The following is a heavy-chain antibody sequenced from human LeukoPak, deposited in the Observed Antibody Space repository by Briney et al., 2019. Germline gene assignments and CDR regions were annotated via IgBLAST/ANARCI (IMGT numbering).Heavy chain of an antibody. Sequence: GESLKISCKGSGYSFSNNWIGWVRQMPGKGLEWMGIIYPGDSQTRYSPSFQGQVTISADKSISTAYLQWSSLKASDTAMYYCARHVRFGELLLHFDIWGQGTMVTVSS. CDR1: GYSFSNNW. CDR3: ARHVRFGELLLHFDI. V-gene: IGHV5-51*01. J-gene: IGHJ3*02. CDR2: IYPGDSQT. D-gene: IGHD3-10*01.